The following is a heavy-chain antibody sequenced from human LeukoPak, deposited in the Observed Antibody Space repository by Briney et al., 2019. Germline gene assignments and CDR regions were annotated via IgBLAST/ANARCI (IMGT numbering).Heavy chain of an antibody. Sequence: GGPLRLSCAASGFTFSSYSMNWVRQAPGKGLEWVSSISSSSSYIYYADSVKGRFTISRDNAKNSLYLQMNSLRAEDTAVYYCARDSKGYYGRSFDYWGQGTLVTVSS. V-gene: IGHV3-21*01. CDR2: ISSSSSYI. CDR1: GFTFSSYS. D-gene: IGHD1-26*01. CDR3: ARDSKGYYGRSFDY. J-gene: IGHJ4*02.